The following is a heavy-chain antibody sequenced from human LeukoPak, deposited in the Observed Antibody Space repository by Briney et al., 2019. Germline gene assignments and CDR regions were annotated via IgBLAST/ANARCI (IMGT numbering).Heavy chain of an antibody. J-gene: IGHJ4*02. Sequence: GGSLRLSCAASGFAFSTYWMDWVRQAPGKGLEWVGNINQDGSVKHYADSVRGRFTISRDNARNSVYLQMSALRVEDTAVYYCVFWGQGSLVTASS. CDR1: GFAFSTYW. CDR2: INQDGSVK. CDR3: VF. V-gene: IGHV3-7*01.